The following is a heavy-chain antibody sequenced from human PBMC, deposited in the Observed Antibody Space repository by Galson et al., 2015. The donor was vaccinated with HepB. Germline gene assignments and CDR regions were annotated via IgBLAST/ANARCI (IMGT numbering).Heavy chain of an antibody. Sequence: SLRLSCAASGFTFGDYAMSWFRQAPGKGLEWVGSIRSKGYGGTTEYAASVKGRFTISRDDSKSIAYLRMNSLKIEDTAVYYCTRGRRGGYGPFDYWGQGTLVTVSS. CDR3: TRGRRGGYGPFDY. D-gene: IGHD5-12*01. CDR2: IRSKGYGGTT. CDR1: GFTFGDYA. V-gene: IGHV3-49*03. J-gene: IGHJ4*02.